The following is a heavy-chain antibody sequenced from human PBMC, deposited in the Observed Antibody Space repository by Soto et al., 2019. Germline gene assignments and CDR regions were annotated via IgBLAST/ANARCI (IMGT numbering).Heavy chain of an antibody. D-gene: IGHD5-12*01. Sequence: QVQLVQSGAEVKKPGASVKVSCKASGYTFTSYAMHWVRQAPGHRLEWMGWINAGNGNTKYSQKFQGRVTITRDTSASTAYMELSSLRSEDTAVYYCAREGSGGYDYDYWGQGTLVTVSS. CDR3: AREGSGGYDYDY. J-gene: IGHJ4*02. CDR2: INAGNGNT. V-gene: IGHV1-3*01. CDR1: GYTFTSYA.